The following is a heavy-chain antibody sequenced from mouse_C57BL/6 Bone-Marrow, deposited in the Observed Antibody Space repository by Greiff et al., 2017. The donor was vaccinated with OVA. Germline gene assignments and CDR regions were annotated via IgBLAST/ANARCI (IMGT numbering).Heavy chain of an antibody. D-gene: IGHD1-1*01. Sequence: QVQLQQPGAELVKPGASVKMSCKASGYTFTSYWITWVKQRPGQGLEWIGDIYPGSGSTNYNEKFKSKATLTVDTSSSTAYMQLSSLTSEDSAVYYCARLRYYGSSYGAMDYWGQGTSGTVSS. CDR3: ARLRYYGSSYGAMDY. V-gene: IGHV1-55*01. CDR1: GYTFTSYW. CDR2: IYPGSGST. J-gene: IGHJ4*01.